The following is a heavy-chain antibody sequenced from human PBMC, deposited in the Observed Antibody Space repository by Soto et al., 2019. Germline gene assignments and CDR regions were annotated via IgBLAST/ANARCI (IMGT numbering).Heavy chain of an antibody. CDR1: GSSFKTLT. Sequence: ASVKVSCKPSGSSFKTLTIYWVRQVPGQRFEWLGWIDCGNGDTHYSEKFEDRVTFTMDVSASTGYLEVRSLGSEDSATYYCAGGSQVPGCHYYEIDVRGQGSKCTVSS. J-gene: IGHJ6*02. CDR3: AGGSQVPGCHYYEIDV. CDR2: IDCGNGDT. D-gene: IGHD3-16*01. V-gene: IGHV1-3*01.